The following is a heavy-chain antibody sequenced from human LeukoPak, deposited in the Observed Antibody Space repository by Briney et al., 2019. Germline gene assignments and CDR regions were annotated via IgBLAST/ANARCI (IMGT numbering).Heavy chain of an antibody. J-gene: IGHJ3*02. CDR2: IYPGDSDT. CDR1: GYSFTSYW. D-gene: IGHD5-24*01. V-gene: IGHV5-51*01. CDR3: ARQRDGYNYGGLDAFDI. Sequence: GESLKISCKGSGYSFTSYWIGWVRQMPGKGLEWMGIIYPGDSDTRYSPSFQGQFTISADKSISTAYLQWSSLKASDTAMYYCARQRDGYNYGGLDAFDIWGQGTMVTVSS.